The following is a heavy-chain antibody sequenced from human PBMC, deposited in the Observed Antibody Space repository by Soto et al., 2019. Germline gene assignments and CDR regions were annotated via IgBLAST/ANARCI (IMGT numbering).Heavy chain of an antibody. V-gene: IGHV4-31*03. CDR2: IYYSGST. J-gene: IGHJ4*02. CDR3: ARDGSRDFWSGYSDPYFDY. D-gene: IGHD3-3*01. Sequence: PAETLSLTCTVSGGSISSGGYYWSWIRQHPGKGLEWIGYIYYSGSTYYNPSLKSRVTISVDTSKNQFSLKLSSVTAADTAVYYCARDGSRDFWSGYSDPYFDYWGQGTLVTVSS. CDR1: GGSISSGGYY.